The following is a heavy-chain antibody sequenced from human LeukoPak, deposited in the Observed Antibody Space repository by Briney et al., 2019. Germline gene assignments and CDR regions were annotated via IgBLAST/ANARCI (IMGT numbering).Heavy chain of an antibody. Sequence: ASVKVSCKASGYTFTSYGISWVRQAPGQGLEWMGWISAYNGNTNYAQKLQGRVTMTTDTSTSTAYMELRSLRSDDTAVYYCARGPQYQLLSYYYYMDVWDKGTTVTVSS. CDR2: ISAYNGNT. V-gene: IGHV1-18*01. J-gene: IGHJ6*03. CDR3: ARGPQYQLLSYYYYMDV. CDR1: GYTFTSYG. D-gene: IGHD2-2*01.